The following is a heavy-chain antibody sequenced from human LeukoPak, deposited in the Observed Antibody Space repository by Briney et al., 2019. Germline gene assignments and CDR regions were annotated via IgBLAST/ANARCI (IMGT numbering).Heavy chain of an antibody. Sequence: SETLFLTCSVPVDPISSTYQWTWIRQPAGEGLVWIGRVHTTGSSVSSPSLNSRVTISIDTAKNQFSLRLSSVTAADPAVYYCARYVAVTGSYYFDYWGQGTLVTVSS. V-gene: IGHV4-4*07. D-gene: IGHD4-11*01. CDR3: ARYVAVTGSYYFDY. J-gene: IGHJ4*02. CDR1: VDPISSTYQ. CDR2: VHTTGSS.